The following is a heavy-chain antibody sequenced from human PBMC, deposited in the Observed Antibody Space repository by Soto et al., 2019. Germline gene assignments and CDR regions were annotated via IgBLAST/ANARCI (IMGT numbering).Heavy chain of an antibody. J-gene: IGHJ6*02. CDR2: ISYDGSNK. D-gene: IGHD3-3*01. CDR1: GFTFSSYA. V-gene: IGHV3-30-3*01. CDR3: ARDQGRNAGRSGDFWSGYYTYYYGMDV. Sequence: GSLRLSCAASGFTFSSYAMHWVRQAPGKGLEWVAVISYDGSNKYYADSVKGRFTISRDNSKNTLYLQMNSLRAEDTAVYYCARDQGRNAGRSGDFWSGYYTYYYGMDVWGQGTTVTVSS.